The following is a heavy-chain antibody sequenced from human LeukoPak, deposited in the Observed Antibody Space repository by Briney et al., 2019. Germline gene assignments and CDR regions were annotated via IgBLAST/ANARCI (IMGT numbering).Heavy chain of an antibody. Sequence: ASVKVSCKASGYTFTGYYMHWVRQAPGQGLEWMGRINPNGGGTNYAQKFQGRVAMTRDTSISTAYMELSRLRSDDTAVYYCAREKSIAAHYYFDYWGQGTLVTVSS. J-gene: IGHJ4*02. CDR3: AREKSIAAHYYFDY. CDR1: GYTFTGYY. V-gene: IGHV1-2*06. D-gene: IGHD6-6*01. CDR2: INPNGGGT.